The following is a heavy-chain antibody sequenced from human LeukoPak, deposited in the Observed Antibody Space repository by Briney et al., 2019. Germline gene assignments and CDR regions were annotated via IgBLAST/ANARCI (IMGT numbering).Heavy chain of an antibody. CDR3: ASIVVVTARYAFDI. CDR1: GYTFTGYY. D-gene: IGHD2-21*02. Sequence: ASVKVSCKASGYTFTGYYMHWARQAPGQGLEWMGWINPNSGDTNYAQKFQGRVTMTRDTSISTAYMELSRLRSDDTAVYYCASIVVVTARYAFDIWGQGTMVTVSS. J-gene: IGHJ3*02. CDR2: INPNSGDT. V-gene: IGHV1-2*02.